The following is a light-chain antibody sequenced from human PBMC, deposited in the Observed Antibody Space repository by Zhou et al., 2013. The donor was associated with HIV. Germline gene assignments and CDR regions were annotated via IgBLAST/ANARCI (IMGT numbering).Light chain of an antibody. V-gene: IGKV1-39*01. J-gene: IGKJ2*01. CDR1: QSISSW. CDR2: AAS. CDR3: QQSYRVPPT. Sequence: DIQMTQSPSTLSASVGDRVTITCRASQSISSWLAWYQQKPGKAPKLLIYAASNLQSGVPSRFSGSGSGTDFTLTISGLQIEDSATYYCQQSYRVPPTFGQGTKLEI.